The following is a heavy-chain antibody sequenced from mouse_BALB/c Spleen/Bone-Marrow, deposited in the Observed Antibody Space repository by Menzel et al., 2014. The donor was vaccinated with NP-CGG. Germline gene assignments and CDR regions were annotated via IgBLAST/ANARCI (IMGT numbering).Heavy chain of an antibody. CDR2: ISSGGGYT. V-gene: IGHV5-6*03. CDR3: ARGGELRPWFAY. CDR1: GFTFSTYG. D-gene: IGHD2-4*01. Sequence: EVNVVESGGGLVQPGGSLKLSCAASGFTFSTYGMSWVRQTPDKRLEWVTTISSGGGYTYYPDSVKGRFTISRDNAKNTLYLQMSSLRSEDTAMYYCARGGELRPWFAYWGQGTLVTVSA. J-gene: IGHJ3*01.